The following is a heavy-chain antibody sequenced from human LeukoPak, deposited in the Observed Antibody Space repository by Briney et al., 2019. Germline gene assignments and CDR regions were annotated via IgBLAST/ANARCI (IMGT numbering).Heavy chain of an antibody. D-gene: IGHD1-1*01. Sequence: SETLSLTCTVSGGSISSSSYYWGWIRQPPGKGLEWIGSICYSGSTYYNPSLKSRVTISVDTSKNQFSLKLSSVTAADTAVYYCARVAVQRNAFDIWGQGTMVTVSS. V-gene: IGHV4-39*07. CDR3: ARVAVQRNAFDI. J-gene: IGHJ3*02. CDR1: GGSISSSSYY. CDR2: ICYSGST.